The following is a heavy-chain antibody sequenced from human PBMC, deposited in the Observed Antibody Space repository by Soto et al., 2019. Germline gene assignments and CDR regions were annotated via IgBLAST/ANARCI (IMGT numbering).Heavy chain of an antibody. D-gene: IGHD6-13*01. V-gene: IGHV4-31*03. J-gene: IGHJ4*02. Sequence: QVQLQESSPGLVKPSQTLSLTCTVSGGSISSGGYFWSWVRQHPGKGLEGIGNIYYSGRTYYNPSLKSRVTISVDTSKNQFSLNLSSVNAADTAVYYCARFAKEENPKVGSWYYFDYWGQGTRVTVSS. CDR3: ARFAKEENPKVGSWYYFDY. CDR2: IYYSGRT. CDR1: GGSISSGGYF.